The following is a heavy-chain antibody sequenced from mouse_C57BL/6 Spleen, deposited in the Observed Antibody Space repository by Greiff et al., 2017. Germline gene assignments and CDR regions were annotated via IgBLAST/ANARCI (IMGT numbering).Heavy chain of an antibody. J-gene: IGHJ4*01. CDR1: GYTFTSYW. D-gene: IGHD2-4*01. Sequence: VKLQQPGAELVKPGASVKLSCKASGYTFTSYWMHWVKQRPGQGLEWIGMIHPNSGSTNYNEKFKSKATLTVDKSSSTAYMQLSSLTSEDSAVYYCATYDYDDYAMDYWGQGTSVTVSS. V-gene: IGHV1-64*01. CDR3: ATYDYDDYAMDY. CDR2: IHPNSGST.